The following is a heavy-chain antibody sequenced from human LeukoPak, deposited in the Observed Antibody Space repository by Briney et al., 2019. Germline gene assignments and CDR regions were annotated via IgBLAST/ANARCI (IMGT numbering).Heavy chain of an antibody. J-gene: IGHJ4*02. D-gene: IGHD1-26*01. CDR2: MDPNRGNT. CDR1: GYTFTSYD. Sequence: ASVKVSCKASGYTFTSYDINWVRQAPGQGLEWMGWMDPNRGNTGYAHKFQGRVTMARSTSVSTAYMELSSLTSEDTAVYYCARAVGATGFDYWGQGTLVTVSS. CDR3: ARAVGATGFDY. V-gene: IGHV1-8*02.